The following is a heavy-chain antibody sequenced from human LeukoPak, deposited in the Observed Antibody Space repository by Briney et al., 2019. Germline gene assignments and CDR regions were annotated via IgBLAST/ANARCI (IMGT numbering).Heavy chain of an antibody. CDR2: INPYGGKK. J-gene: IGHJ4*02. CDR1: GFTFSRYW. CDR3: ATAPAAADSC. D-gene: IGHD6-13*01. V-gene: IGHV3-7*01. Sequence: GESLRLSCAASGFTFSRYWMHWVRQAPGEGLEWVANINPYGGKKTYVDSVKGRFTISRDNAKNSLYLQMSSLRAEDTAVYYCATAPAAADSCWGQGTLVAVSS.